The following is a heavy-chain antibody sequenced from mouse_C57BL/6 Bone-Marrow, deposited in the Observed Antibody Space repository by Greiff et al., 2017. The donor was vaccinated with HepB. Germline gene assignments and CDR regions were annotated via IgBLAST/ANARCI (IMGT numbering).Heavy chain of an antibody. V-gene: IGHV1-15*01. Sequence: VKLQESGAELVRPGASVTLSCKASGYTFTDYEMHWVKQTPVHGLEWIGAIDPETGGTAYNQKFKGKAILTADKSSSTAYMELRSLTSEDSAVYYCTRLLGGAYWGQGTLVTVSA. J-gene: IGHJ3*01. CDR1: GYTFTDYE. D-gene: IGHD4-1*01. CDR2: IDPETGGT. CDR3: TRLLGGAY.